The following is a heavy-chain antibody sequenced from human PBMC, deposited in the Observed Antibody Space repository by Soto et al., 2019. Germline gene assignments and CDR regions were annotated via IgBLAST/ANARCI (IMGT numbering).Heavy chain of an antibody. D-gene: IGHD6-13*01. CDR3: ARVSSWSCFDY. V-gene: IGHV1-46*01. CDR2: INPSGGST. Sequence: QVQLVQSGAEVKKPGASVKVSCKASGYTFTSYYMHWVRQAPGQGLEWMGIINPSGGSTSYAQKFQGRVTMPRDTSTSTVYIALSSLRSEDTAVYYCARVSSWSCFDYWGQGTLVTVS. J-gene: IGHJ4*02. CDR1: GYTFTSYY.